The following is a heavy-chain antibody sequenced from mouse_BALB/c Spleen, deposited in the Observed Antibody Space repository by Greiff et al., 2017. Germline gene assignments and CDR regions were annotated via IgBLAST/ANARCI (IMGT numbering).Heavy chain of an antibody. CDR1: GFTFSNYW. CDR3: TRPRLPYAMDY. Sequence: EVKVVESGGGLVQPGGSMKLSCVASGFTFSNYWMNWVRQSPEKGLEWVAEIRLKSNNYATHYAESVKGRFTISRDDSKSSVYLQMNNLRAEDTGIYYCTRPRLPYAMDYWGQGTSVTVSS. V-gene: IGHV6-6*02. CDR2: IRLKSNNYAT. J-gene: IGHJ4*01. D-gene: IGHD2-4*01.